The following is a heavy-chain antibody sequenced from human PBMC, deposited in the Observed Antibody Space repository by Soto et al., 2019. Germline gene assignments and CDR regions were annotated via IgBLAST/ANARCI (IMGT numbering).Heavy chain of an antibody. CDR2: ISAYNGNT. CDR3: AREGGFYYYGMDV. Sequence: ASVKVSCKASGYTFTSYGISWVRQAPGQGLEWMGWISAYNGNTNYAQKLQGRVTMTTDTSTSTAYTELRSLRSDDTAVYYCAREGGFYYYGMDVWGQGTTVTVSS. CDR1: GYTFTSYG. J-gene: IGHJ6*02. V-gene: IGHV1-18*04.